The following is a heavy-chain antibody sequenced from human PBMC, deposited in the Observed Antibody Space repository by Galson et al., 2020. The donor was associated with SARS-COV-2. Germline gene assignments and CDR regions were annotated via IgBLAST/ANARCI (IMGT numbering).Heavy chain of an antibody. D-gene: IGHD1-26*01. Sequence: TGGSLRLSCAASGFSFRSAWMSWVRQAPGKGLEWVGRIKSKNYDETTDYSAPVKGRFTISRDDSKTTLYLQMNGLKTEDTAVYYCTTDAWELISFDYWGQGTLVTVSS. CDR1: GFSFRSAW. CDR3: TTDAWELISFDY. CDR2: IKSKNYDETT. V-gene: IGHV3-15*01. J-gene: IGHJ4*02.